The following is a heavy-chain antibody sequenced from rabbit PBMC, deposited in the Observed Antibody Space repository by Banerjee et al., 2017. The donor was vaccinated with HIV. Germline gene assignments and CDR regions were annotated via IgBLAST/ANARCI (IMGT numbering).Heavy chain of an antibody. CDR2: IYVGDGDT. D-gene: IGHD7-1*01. CDR1: GFSFSSSYY. CDR3: ARAYTGTAYGMDL. Sequence: QEQLVESGGGLVQPEGSLTLTCTASGFSFSSSYYMCWVRQAPGKGLEWIGCIYVGDGDTWYASWAKGRFTISKTSSTTVTLQMTSLTAADTATYFCARAYTGTAYGMDLWGPGTLVTVS. V-gene: IGHV1S45*01. J-gene: IGHJ6*01.